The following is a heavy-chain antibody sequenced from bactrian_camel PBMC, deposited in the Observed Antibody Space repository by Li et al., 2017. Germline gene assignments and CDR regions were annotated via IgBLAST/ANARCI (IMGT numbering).Heavy chain of an antibody. D-gene: IGHD3*01. J-gene: IGHJ6*01. Sequence: VQLVESGGGLVQPGGSLRLSCAASGFTFSSYWVYWVRQAPGKGLEWVSNIDTVGSNTRDADFVKGRFTVSVDYAKNTLYLQMNSLKPEDTAMYYCAAALSRACYPRLSHSDFRYWAQGTQVTVS. V-gene: IGHV3S6*01. CDR2: IDTVGSNT. CDR3: AAALSRACYPRLSHSDFRY. CDR1: GFTFSSYW.